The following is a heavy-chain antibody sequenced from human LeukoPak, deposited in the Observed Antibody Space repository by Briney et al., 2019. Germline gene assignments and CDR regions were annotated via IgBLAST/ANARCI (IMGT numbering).Heavy chain of an antibody. D-gene: IGHD5-18*01. V-gene: IGHV4-59*01. CDR2: IYYSGST. Sequence: PSETLSLTCTVSGGSISSYYWSWIRQPPGKGLEWSGYIYYSGSTNYNPSLKRRVTISVETSKNQFSLKLSSVTAADPAVYSCARGPDTAMVDYWGQGPLVTVSS. CDR1: GGSISSYY. CDR3: ARGPDTAMVDY. J-gene: IGHJ4*02.